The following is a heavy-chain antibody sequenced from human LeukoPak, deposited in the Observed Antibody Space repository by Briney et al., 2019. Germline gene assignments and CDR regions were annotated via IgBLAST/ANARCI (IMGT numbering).Heavy chain of an antibody. CDR2: LSYSGST. CDR1: GGFINCHF. CDR3: ARLVDNDSSGDPDPFDV. D-gene: IGHD6-25*01. Sequence: SETLSLTCAVSGGFINCHFWRWMRRPPGKGLEWIGFLSYSGSTRYNPSLQSRVSISGDRSETKFSLRLTSVTAADTAVYYCARLVDNDSSGDPDPFDVWGHGTVVIVSS. V-gene: IGHV4-59*11. J-gene: IGHJ3*01.